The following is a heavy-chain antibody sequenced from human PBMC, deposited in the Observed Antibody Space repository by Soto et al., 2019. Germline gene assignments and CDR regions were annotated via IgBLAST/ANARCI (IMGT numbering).Heavy chain of an antibody. V-gene: IGHV1-69*01. Sequence: QVQLVQSGAEVKKPGSSVKVSCKASGGIFSTYAISWLRQAPGQGLEWMGGLITIFGTPNYAQRFQGRVTITADESTTTSYMERSRLKSVDPAVYYCARVRDYYGSGNYYNRIDFWGQGTLVTVSS. CDR2: LITIFGTP. CDR1: GGIFSTYA. D-gene: IGHD3-10*01. CDR3: ARVRDYYGSGNYYNRIDF. J-gene: IGHJ4*02.